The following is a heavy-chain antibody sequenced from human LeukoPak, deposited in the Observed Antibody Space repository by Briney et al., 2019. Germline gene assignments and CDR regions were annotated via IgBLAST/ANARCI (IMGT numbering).Heavy chain of an antibody. CDR3: ARGWGSTSSNYFGP. V-gene: IGHV4-61*02. CDR1: GGSIISNNFY. D-gene: IGHD2-2*01. Sequence: PSETLSLTCTVSGGSIISNNFYWSWIRQPAGKGLEWIGRIYGSGSTNYSPSRRGRVTIAMDTPKHQFALNLNSVTAADSPLTICARGWGSTSSNYFGPWGQGTLVTVSS. CDR2: IYGSGST. J-gene: IGHJ5*02.